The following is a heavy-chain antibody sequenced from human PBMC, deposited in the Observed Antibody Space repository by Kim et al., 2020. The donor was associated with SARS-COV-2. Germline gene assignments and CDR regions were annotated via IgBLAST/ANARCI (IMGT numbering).Heavy chain of an antibody. D-gene: IGHD2-8*01. CDR1: GFTFSSCD. CDR3: ARDRDAEARNGGVDV. Sequence: GGSLRLSCAASGFTFSSCDMNWVRQTPGKGLEWVSYISRYRRHTYYADSVKGRFTISRDNAKNSLYLQMNSLRAEDTAVYYCARDRDAEARNGGVDVVG. J-gene: IGHJ6*02. CDR2: ISRYRRHT. V-gene: IGHV3-21*01.